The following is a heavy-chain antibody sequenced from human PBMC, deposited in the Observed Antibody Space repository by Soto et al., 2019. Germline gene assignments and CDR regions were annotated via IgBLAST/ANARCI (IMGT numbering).Heavy chain of an antibody. J-gene: IGHJ4*02. Sequence: PGGSLRLSCAASGVTFSSYAMSWVRQAPGKGLEWVSGMSGSGGSTYYADSVKGRFTISRDDSKNTVYLQVNSLRVEDTAVYYCAKHYASGPFYRFPYFDYWGRGTLVTVSS. CDR2: MSGSGGST. D-gene: IGHD3-10*01. V-gene: IGHV3-23*01. CDR1: GVTFSSYA. CDR3: AKHYASGPFYRFPYFDY.